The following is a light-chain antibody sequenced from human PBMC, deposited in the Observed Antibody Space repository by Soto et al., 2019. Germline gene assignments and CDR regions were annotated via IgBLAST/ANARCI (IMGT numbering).Light chain of an antibody. J-gene: IGKJ1*01. CDR1: QRVSNH. V-gene: IGKV3-11*01. CDR3: QQPVNWPRWT. Sequence: EIGWTQSPATLSLYPKERGTVSCRASQRVSNHLAWYQKKPGQAPRLLIYDASKRATGIPARFSGSGSGTAFTLTISSSDPEDFAVYYCQQPVNWPRWTYGQGTKVDI. CDR2: DAS.